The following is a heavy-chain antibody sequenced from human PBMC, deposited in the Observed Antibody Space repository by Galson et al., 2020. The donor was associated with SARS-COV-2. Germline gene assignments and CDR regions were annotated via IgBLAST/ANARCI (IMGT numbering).Heavy chain of an antibody. D-gene: IGHD1-1*01. J-gene: IGHJ2*01. V-gene: IGHV3-21*01. CDR3: TRGGGHDDPEGLWYFDL. CDR1: GFTFTTYS. CDR2: IDSTSRVI. Sequence: GGSLRLSCAASGFTFTTYSMNWVRQAPGKGLEWVSSIDSTSRVIYYADSLKGRFTISRDNAKNSLDLQMNSLGAEDTAVYYCTRGGGHDDPEGLWYFDLWGRGTLVTVSS.